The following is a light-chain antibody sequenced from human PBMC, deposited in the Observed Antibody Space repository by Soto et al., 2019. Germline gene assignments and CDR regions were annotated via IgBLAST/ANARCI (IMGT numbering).Light chain of an antibody. CDR1: SGHSSYI. V-gene: IGLV4-60*02. J-gene: IGLJ3*02. CDR2: LEGSGSY. Sequence: QTVVTQSSSASASLGSSVKLTCTLSSGHSSYIIAWHQQQPGKAPRYLMKLEGSGSYNKGSGVRDRFSGSSSGADRYLTISNLQFDDEADYYCETWDSNTRVFGGGTKLTVL. CDR3: ETWDSNTRV.